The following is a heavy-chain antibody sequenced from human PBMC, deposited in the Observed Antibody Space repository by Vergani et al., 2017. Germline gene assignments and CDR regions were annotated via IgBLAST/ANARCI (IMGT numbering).Heavy chain of an antibody. CDR1: GFTFSSYG. J-gene: IGHJ4*02. CDR3: AKGMTVTRPPGLDY. V-gene: IGHV3-30*18. Sequence: QVQLVESGGGVVQPGRSLRLSCAASGFTFSSYGMHWVRQAPGKGLEWVAVISYDGSNKYYADSVKGRFTISRDNSKNTLYLQMNSLRAEDTAVYYCAKGMTVTRPPGLDYWGQGTLVTVSS. CDR2: ISYDGSNK. D-gene: IGHD4-11*01.